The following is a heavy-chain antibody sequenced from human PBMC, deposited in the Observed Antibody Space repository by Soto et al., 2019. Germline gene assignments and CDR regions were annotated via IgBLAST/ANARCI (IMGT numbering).Heavy chain of an antibody. J-gene: IGHJ4*02. CDR3: AGVGPAHYYDSSGYYSPLED. CDR1: GDTFSSYA. V-gene: IGHV1-69*01. Sequence: QVQLVQSGAEVKKPGSSVKVSCKASGDTFSSYAINWVRQAPGQGLEWMGGIIPMYGTANYAPKFKSRVTITAGESTSTVYMEVSSLRSEETVVYYFAGVGPAHYYDSSGYYSPLEDWGQGTLVTVYS. CDR2: IIPMYGTA. D-gene: IGHD3-22*01.